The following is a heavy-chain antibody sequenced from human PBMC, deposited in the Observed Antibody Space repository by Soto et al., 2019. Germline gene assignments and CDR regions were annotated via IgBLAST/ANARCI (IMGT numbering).Heavy chain of an antibody. D-gene: IGHD6-13*01. Sequence: QVQLVQSGAEVKKPGSSVKVSCKSSGGTFSSYAISWVRQAPGQGLEGMGGIIPIFGTANYAQKFQGRVTITADESTSTAYMELSSLRSEDTAVYYCARAGWAAAGADAFDIWGQGTMVTVSS. V-gene: IGHV1-69*01. J-gene: IGHJ3*02. CDR3: ARAGWAAAGADAFDI. CDR1: GGTFSSYA. CDR2: IIPIFGTA.